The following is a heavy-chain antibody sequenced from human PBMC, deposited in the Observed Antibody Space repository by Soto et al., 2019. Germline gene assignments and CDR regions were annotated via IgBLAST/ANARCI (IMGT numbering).Heavy chain of an antibody. D-gene: IGHD6-13*01. CDR3: ARGSKQQRRLPY. CDR2: INHSGST. CDR1: GGSFSDYY. J-gene: IGHJ4*02. V-gene: IGHV4-34*01. Sequence: SETPSLSCAVYGGSFSDYYWSWIRQPPGKGLEWIGKINHSGSTNYNPSLKSRVTISVDTSKNQFSLKLSSVTAADTAVYYCARGSKQQRRLPYWGQGTLVTVSS.